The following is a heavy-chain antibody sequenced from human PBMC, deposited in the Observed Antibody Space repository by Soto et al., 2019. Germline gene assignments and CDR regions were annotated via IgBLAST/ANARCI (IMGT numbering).Heavy chain of an antibody. V-gene: IGHV1-3*01. D-gene: IGHD3-3*01. CDR2: INAGHGDT. Sequence: QVQLVQSGTAVRKPGASVNVSCKASGYIITAYSIHWLRQAPGQSPEWLGWINAGHGDTKYPKRLHDRVTISRDTSANTAYMELTSLRSEDTAVYYCARGERNHDFWSGYFGRFDSWGQGTLVTVSS. J-gene: IGHJ4*02. CDR3: ARGERNHDFWSGYFGRFDS. CDR1: GYIITAYS.